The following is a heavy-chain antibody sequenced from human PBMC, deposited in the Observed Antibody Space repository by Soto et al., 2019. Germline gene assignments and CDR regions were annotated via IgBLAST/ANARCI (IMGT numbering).Heavy chain of an antibody. CDR1: GYTFTGYY. CDR3: ARDQEVDTAMVPYYGMEV. J-gene: IGHJ6*02. D-gene: IGHD5-18*01. V-gene: IGHV1-2*04. CDR2: INPNSGGT. Sequence: ASVKVSCKASGYTFTGYYMHWVRQAPGQGLEWMGWINPNSGGTNYAQKFQGWVTMTRDTSISTAYMELSRLRSDDTAVYYCARDQEVDTAMVPYYGMEVWGQGTTVTVSS.